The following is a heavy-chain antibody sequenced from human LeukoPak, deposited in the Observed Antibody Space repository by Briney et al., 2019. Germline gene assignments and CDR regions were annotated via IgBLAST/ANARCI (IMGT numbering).Heavy chain of an antibody. CDR2: ISSSSGTI. Sequence: GGSLRLSCAASGFTFSRFSMNWVRQAPGKGLEWVSYISSSSGTIYYADSVKGRFTISRDNAKNSLYLQMNSLRAEDTAVYYCAGSGSYALNDAFDIWGQGTMVTVSS. CDR1: GFTFSRFS. CDR3: AGSGSYALNDAFDI. V-gene: IGHV3-48*04. J-gene: IGHJ3*02. D-gene: IGHD1-26*01.